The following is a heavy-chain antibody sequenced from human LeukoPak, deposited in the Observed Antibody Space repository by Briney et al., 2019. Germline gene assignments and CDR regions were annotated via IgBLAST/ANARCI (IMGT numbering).Heavy chain of an antibody. CDR2: IWYDGSKK. J-gene: IGHJ4*02. D-gene: IGHD4-17*01. V-gene: IGHV3-33*06. CDR1: GFTFSSYG. CDR3: AKALLRSDRAYYFDY. Sequence: GGSLRLSCVASGFTFSSYGIHWVRQAPGKGLEWVAVIWYDGSKKYYADSVKGRFTISRDNSKNTLYLQMYSLRDEDTAVYYCAKALLRSDRAYYFDYWGQGPLVTVSS.